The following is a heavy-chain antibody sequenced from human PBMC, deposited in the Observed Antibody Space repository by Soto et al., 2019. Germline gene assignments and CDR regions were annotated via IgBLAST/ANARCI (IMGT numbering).Heavy chain of an antibody. J-gene: IGHJ6*02. D-gene: IGHD3-9*01. V-gene: IGHV3-30*18. CDR3: AKDLPSPMYYDILTGYYTPDGMDV. CDR2: ISYDGSNK. Sequence: GGSLRLSCAASGFTFSSYGMHWVRQAPGKGLEWVAVISYDGSNKYYADSVKGRFTISRDNSKNTLYLQMNSLKAEDTAVYYCAKDLPSPMYYDILTGYYTPDGMDVWGQGTTVTVSS. CDR1: GFTFSSYG.